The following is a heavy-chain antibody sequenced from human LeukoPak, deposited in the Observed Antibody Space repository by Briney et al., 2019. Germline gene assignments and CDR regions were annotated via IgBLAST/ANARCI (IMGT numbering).Heavy chain of an antibody. D-gene: IGHD6-13*01. CDR2: IYYSGST. V-gene: IGHV4-59*01. Sequence: SETLSLTCTVSGGSLSSYYWSWIRQPAGKGLEWIGHIYYSGSTNYNPSLKSRVTISVDTSKNQFSLRLSSVTAADTAVYYCATERHGRRSWSPGSYFDYWGQGTLVTVSS. CDR3: ATERHGRRSWSPGSYFDY. CDR1: GGSLSSYY. J-gene: IGHJ4*02.